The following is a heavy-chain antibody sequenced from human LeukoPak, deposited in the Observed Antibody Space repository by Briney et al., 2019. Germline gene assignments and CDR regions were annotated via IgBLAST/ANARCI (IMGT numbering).Heavy chain of an antibody. J-gene: IGHJ3*02. V-gene: IGHV1-69*04. D-gene: IGHD5-18*01. CDR1: GGTFGSYA. CDR2: IIPILGIA. CDR3: ARAPDTAMLGAFDI. Sequence: ASVKVSCKASGGTFGSYAISWVRQAPGQGLEWMGRIIPILGIANYAQKFQGRVTITADKSTSTAYMELSSLRSEDTAVYYCARAPDTAMLGAFDIWGQGTMVTVSS.